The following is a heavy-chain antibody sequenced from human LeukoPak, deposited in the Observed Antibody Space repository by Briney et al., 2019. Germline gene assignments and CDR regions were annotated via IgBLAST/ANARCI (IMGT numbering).Heavy chain of an antibody. CDR2: ISTSSSYI. J-gene: IGHJ1*01. D-gene: IGHD3-22*01. Sequence: GGSLRLSCAASGFTFSSHSMNWVRQAPGKGLEWVSSISTSSSYIYYADSVKGRFTISRDNAKNSLYLQMNSLRAEDTAVYYCARDLYYYDSSGYYGYFQHWGQGTLVTVSS. CDR1: GFTFSSHS. CDR3: ARDLYYYDSSGYYGYFQH. V-gene: IGHV3-21*01.